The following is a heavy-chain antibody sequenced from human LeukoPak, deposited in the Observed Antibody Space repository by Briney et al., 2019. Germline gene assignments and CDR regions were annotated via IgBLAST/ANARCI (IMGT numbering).Heavy chain of an antibody. Sequence: GGSLRLSCAGSGFIFNNYAMHWVRQPPGKGLEWVSGISWNSGSIDYADSVKGRFTISRDNAKNSLYLQMNSLRAEDTAVYYCARAPSSSGWPDYWGQGTLVTVSS. D-gene: IGHD6-19*01. CDR2: ISWNSGSI. J-gene: IGHJ4*02. V-gene: IGHV3-9*01. CDR1: GFIFNNYA. CDR3: ARAPSSSGWPDY.